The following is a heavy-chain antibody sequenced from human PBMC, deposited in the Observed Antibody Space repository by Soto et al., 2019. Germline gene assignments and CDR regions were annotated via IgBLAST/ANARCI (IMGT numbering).Heavy chain of an antibody. CDR3: ARDIVAGTDYYYYGMDV. Sequence: QVQLVQSGAEVKKPGSSVKVSCKASGGTFSSYAISWVRQAPGQGLEWMGGIIPIFGTANYAQKFQGRVTITADKSTSTADMELSSLRSEDTAVYYCARDIVAGTDYYYYGMDVWGQGTTVTVSS. CDR1: GGTFSSYA. CDR2: IIPIFGTA. V-gene: IGHV1-69*06. D-gene: IGHD6-13*01. J-gene: IGHJ6*02.